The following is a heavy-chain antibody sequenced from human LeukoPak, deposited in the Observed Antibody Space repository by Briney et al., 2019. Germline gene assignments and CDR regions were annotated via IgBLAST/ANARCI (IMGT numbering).Heavy chain of an antibody. Sequence: LGESLKISCKGSGYSFSSYLIAWVRQMPGKGLGWMGVIYPRDSRTTYSPSFQGQVTISADKSTSTAYLQWTSLKASDTAMYYCARHLSDITSSPNYWGPGTLVTVSS. CDR1: GYSFSSYL. V-gene: IGHV5-51*01. CDR3: ARHLSDITSSPNY. D-gene: IGHD2-2*01. J-gene: IGHJ4*02. CDR2: IYPRDSRT.